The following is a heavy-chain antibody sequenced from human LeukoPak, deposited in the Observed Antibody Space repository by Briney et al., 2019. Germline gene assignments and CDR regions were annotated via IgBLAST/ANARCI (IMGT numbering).Heavy chain of an antibody. CDR1: GYSFTNYW. CDR2: IYPGDSVN. Sequence: PGESLKISCKGSGYSFTNYWIGWVRQIPGKGLEWMGIIYPGDSVNRYIPSFQGQLTISGDKSISTAYLQWSSLKASDTAMYYCTRGGDYYDSSGYYGDYFDYWGQGTLVTVSS. D-gene: IGHD3-22*01. J-gene: IGHJ4*02. CDR3: TRGGDYYDSSGYYGDYFDY. V-gene: IGHV5-51*01.